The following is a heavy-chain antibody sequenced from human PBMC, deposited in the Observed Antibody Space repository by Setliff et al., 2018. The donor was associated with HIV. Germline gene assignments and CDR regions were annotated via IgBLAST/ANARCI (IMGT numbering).Heavy chain of an antibody. CDR3: ARDTRQLGNDY. V-gene: IGHV3-30*02. J-gene: IGHJ4*02. CDR2: IRYTGSNK. CDR1: GFTFSSYG. D-gene: IGHD6-13*01. Sequence: GGSLRLSCAASGFTFSSYGIHWVRQAPGKGLEWVAFIRYTGSNKYYADSVKGRFTISRDNSKNTLYLQMNSLRAEDTALYYCARDTRQLGNDYWGQGTLVTVSS.